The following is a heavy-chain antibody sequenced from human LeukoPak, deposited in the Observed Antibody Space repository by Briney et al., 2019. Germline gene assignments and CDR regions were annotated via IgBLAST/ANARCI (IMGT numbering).Heavy chain of an antibody. CDR1: GFSFDSYG. D-gene: IGHD3-22*01. Sequence: GGALRLSRSGSGFSFDSYGMHWVRRAPGKGLEWVLSITTGSSYIEYADSVKGRFTISRDNGKHSVFLQMNSLRVEDTAIYYCAREAYYPNTSGLKWFDPWGQGTPVTVSS. V-gene: IGHV3-21*01. CDR3: AREAYYPNTSGLKWFDP. J-gene: IGHJ5*02. CDR2: ITTGSSYI.